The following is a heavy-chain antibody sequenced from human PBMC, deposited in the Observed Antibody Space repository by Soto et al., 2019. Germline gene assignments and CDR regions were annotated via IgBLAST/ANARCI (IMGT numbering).Heavy chain of an antibody. Sequence: EVQLVESGGGLVKPGGSLRLSCAASGFTFSSYSMNWVRQAPGKGLEWVSSISSSSSYIYYADSVKGRFTISRDNAKNSLYLQMNSLRAEDTAVYYCARADTRQGYDFWSGYLSEDYYYYGMDVWGQGTTVTVSS. CDR2: ISSSSSYI. D-gene: IGHD3-3*01. V-gene: IGHV3-21*01. J-gene: IGHJ6*02. CDR1: GFTFSSYS. CDR3: ARADTRQGYDFWSGYLSEDYYYYGMDV.